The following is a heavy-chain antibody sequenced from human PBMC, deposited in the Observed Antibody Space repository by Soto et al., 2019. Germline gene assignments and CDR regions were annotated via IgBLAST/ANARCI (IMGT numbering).Heavy chain of an antibody. J-gene: IGHJ4*02. Sequence: KTSETLSLTCTVSGGSISSYYWSWIRQPAGKGLEWIGRIYTSGSTNYNPSLKSRVTISIDTSKNQFSLKVTSVTAADTAVYYCARERSEEIHSGYDIDYWGQGTLVTVSS. CDR3: ARERSEEIHSGYDIDY. CDR1: GGSISSYY. D-gene: IGHD5-12*01. V-gene: IGHV4-4*07. CDR2: IYTSGST.